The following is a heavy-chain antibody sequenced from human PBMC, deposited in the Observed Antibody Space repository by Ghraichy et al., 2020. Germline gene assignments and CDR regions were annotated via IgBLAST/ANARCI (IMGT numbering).Heavy chain of an antibody. CDR3: ARPSTVTNKPWFDP. Sequence: SETLSLTCAVYGGSFRSYYWTWIRQSPGKGLEWIGEINHAGSTNYNPSLESRVTISVDTSKDQISLKLTSVTAADTAVYYCARPSTVTNKPWFDPWGQGTLVTVSS. CDR1: GGSFRSYY. CDR2: INHAGST. J-gene: IGHJ5*02. D-gene: IGHD4-17*01. V-gene: IGHV4-34*01.